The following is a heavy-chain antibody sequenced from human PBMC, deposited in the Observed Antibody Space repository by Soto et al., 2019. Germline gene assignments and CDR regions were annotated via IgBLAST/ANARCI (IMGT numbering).Heavy chain of an antibody. D-gene: IGHD5-18*01. CDR1: GGTFSSYA. CDR2: IIPIFGTA. V-gene: IGHV1-69*13. Sequence: ASVKVSCKASGGTFSSYAISWVRQAPGQGLEWMGGIIPIFGTANYAQKFQGRVTITADESTSTAYMELSSLRSEDTAVYYCARGRITAMAKSSVFDYWGQGTLVTVSS. CDR3: ARGRITAMAKSSVFDY. J-gene: IGHJ4*02.